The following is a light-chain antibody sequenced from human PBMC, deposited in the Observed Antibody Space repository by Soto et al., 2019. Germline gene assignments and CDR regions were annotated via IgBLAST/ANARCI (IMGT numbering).Light chain of an antibody. CDR3: QQYENWPRT. CDR2: GSS. CDR1: QSVSSN. V-gene: IGKV3-15*01. J-gene: IGKJ1*01. Sequence: EIVMTQSPATLSVSPGERVTLSCRASQSVSSNLAWYQQKPGQAPRLLFYGSSTKATGIPARFSGSGSGTEITLTISSLQSEDFAVYYCQQYENWPRTFGQGTKVEIK.